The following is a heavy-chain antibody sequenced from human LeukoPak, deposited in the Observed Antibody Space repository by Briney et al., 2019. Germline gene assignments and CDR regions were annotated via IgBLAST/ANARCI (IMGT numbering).Heavy chain of an antibody. CDR1: GGSISSSNW. V-gene: IGHV4-4*02. Sequence: SGTLSLTCAVSGGSISSSNWWSWVRQPPGKGLEGIGEIYHSGGTNYNPSLKSRVTISVDKSKNQFSLKLSSVAAADPAVYYCASRGGRDAFDIWGQGTMATVSS. CDR3: ASRGGRDAFDI. CDR2: IYHSGGT. J-gene: IGHJ3*02. D-gene: IGHD3-10*01.